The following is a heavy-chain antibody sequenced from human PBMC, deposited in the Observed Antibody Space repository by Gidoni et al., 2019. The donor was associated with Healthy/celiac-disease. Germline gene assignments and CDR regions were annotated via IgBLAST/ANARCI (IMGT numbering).Heavy chain of an antibody. CDR1: GFTFIRYG. V-gene: IGHV3-30*18. Sequence: QVQLLESGGGVVQPGRSLRLSCAASGFTFIRYGMHWVRQAPGKGLEWVAVISYDGSNKYYADAVKGLFTISRDNSKNTLYLQMNSLRAEDTAVYYCAKVLLTTVTAGGDYWGQGTLVTVSS. CDR3: AKVLLTTVTAGGDY. D-gene: IGHD4-17*01. J-gene: IGHJ4*02. CDR2: ISYDGSNK.